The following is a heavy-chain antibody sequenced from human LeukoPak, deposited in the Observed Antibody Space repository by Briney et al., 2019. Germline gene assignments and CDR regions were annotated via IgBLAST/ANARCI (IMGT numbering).Heavy chain of an antibody. V-gene: IGHV4-39*07. J-gene: IGHJ3*02. CDR1: GGSISTSNYY. Sequence: SETLSLTCTVSGGSISTSNYYWGWIRQPPGKGLEWIGNIFYSGSTYYSPSLRSRVTISLDTSRNQFSLKLNSVTAADTAVYFCARGPYSYDSSGAFDIWGQGTMVTVSS. CDR2: IFYSGST. CDR3: ARGPYSYDSSGAFDI. D-gene: IGHD3-22*01.